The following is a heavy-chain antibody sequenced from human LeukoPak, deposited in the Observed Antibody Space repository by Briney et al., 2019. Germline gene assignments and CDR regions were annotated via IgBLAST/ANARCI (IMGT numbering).Heavy chain of an antibody. D-gene: IGHD6-13*01. CDR2: INSDGSST. V-gene: IGHV3-74*01. CDR3: ASSSSWWGDYYYGMDV. CDR1: GFTFSSYW. J-gene: IGHJ6*02. Sequence: GSLRLSCAASGFTFSSYWMHWVRQAPGKGLVWVSRINSDGSSTSYADSVKGRFTISRDNAKNTLYLQMNSLRAEDTAVYYCASSSSWWGDYYYGMDVWGQGTTVTVSS.